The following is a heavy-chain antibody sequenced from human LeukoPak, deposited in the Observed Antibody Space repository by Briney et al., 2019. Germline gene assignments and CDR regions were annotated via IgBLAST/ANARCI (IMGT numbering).Heavy chain of an antibody. D-gene: IGHD2-2*01. CDR3: AKFEGLCGSANTCYHFDC. V-gene: IGHV3-23*01. Sequence: GGSLRLSCDASGFTFRTYAMSWVRQAPGGGLEWVSGLSGSGGSTWYADSVKGRFTISRDNSKNTVYLHMNSLRAEDTAVYYCAKFEGLCGSANTCYHFDCWGQGTLVTVSS. CDR1: GFTFRTYA. J-gene: IGHJ4*02. CDR2: LSGSGGST.